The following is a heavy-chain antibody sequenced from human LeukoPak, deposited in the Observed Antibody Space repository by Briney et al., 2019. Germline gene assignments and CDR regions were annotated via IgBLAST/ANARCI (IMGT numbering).Heavy chain of an antibody. Sequence: ASVKVSCKASGYTFTSYYMHWVRQAPGQGLEWMGIINPSGGSTSYAQKFQGRVTMTRDMSTSTVYMELSSLRSEDTAVYYCARAHYYDSSGSRVPGDDWGQGTLVTVSS. CDR2: INPSGGST. V-gene: IGHV1-46*01. J-gene: IGHJ4*02. CDR3: ARAHYYDSSGSRVPGDD. D-gene: IGHD3-22*01. CDR1: GYTFTSYY.